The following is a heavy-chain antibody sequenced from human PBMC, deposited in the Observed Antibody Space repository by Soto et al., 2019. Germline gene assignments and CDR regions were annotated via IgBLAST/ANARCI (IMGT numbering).Heavy chain of an antibody. CDR2: ISADNGNT. CDR3: SRGATPFDY. J-gene: IGHJ4*02. Sequence: QVQLVQSGAEVKKPGASVKVSCKASGYTFTNFGISWVRQAPGQGLEWMGWISADNGNTNYAQNFQGTVTMTTDTSTSTAYMELRSLRSDDTAVYSCSRGATPFDYWGQGTLVTVSS. CDR1: GYTFTNFG. V-gene: IGHV1-18*01. D-gene: IGHD2-15*01.